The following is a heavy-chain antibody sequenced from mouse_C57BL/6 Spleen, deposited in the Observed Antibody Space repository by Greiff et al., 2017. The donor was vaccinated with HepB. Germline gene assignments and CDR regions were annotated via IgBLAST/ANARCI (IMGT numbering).Heavy chain of an antibody. V-gene: IGHV7-1*01. Sequence: EVKLVESGGGLVQSGRSLRLSCATSGFTFSDFYMEWVRQAPGKGLEWIAASRNKANDYTTEYSASVKGRFIVSRDTSQSILYLQMNALRAEDTAIYYCARDGELGRDMDYWGQGTSVTVSS. J-gene: IGHJ4*01. CDR2: SRNKANDYTT. CDR3: ARDGELGRDMDY. D-gene: IGHD1-3*01. CDR1: GFTFSDFY.